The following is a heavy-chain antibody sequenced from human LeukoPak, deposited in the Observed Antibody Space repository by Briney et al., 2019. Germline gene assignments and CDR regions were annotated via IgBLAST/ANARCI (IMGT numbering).Heavy chain of an antibody. CDR3: ATSGIVVLGATYGSAFDY. J-gene: IGHJ4*02. CDR1: GFTVSSNY. Sequence: GGSLRLSCAASGFTVSSNYMSWVRQAPGKGLEWVSVIYSGGSTYYADSVKGRFTISRDNARDSLYLQMNSLRAEDTAVYYCATSGIVVLGATYGSAFDYWGQGTLVTVSS. D-gene: IGHD2-15*01. V-gene: IGHV3-53*01. CDR2: IYSGGST.